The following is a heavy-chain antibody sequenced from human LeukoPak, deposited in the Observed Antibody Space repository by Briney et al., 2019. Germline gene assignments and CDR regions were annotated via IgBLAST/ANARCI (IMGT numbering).Heavy chain of an antibody. D-gene: IGHD2-15*01. CDR3: ARYCSGGSCSAMDV. CDR1: GFSFSSYG. CDR2: ISFDGSTK. Sequence: TGGSLRLSCAASGFSFSSYGMHWVRQAPGRGLEWVAAISFDGSTKFYGDSVKGRFTVSRDNSKNTLDLQMNSLRAEDTAVYYCARYCSGGSCSAMDVWGQGTTVTVSS. J-gene: IGHJ6*02. V-gene: IGHV3-30*03.